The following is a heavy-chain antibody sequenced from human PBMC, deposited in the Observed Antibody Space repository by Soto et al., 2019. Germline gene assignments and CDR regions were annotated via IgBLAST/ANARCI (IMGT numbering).Heavy chain of an antibody. CDR2: LYHNGNT. V-gene: IGHV4-39*01. D-gene: IGHD3-16*01. CDR3: ARLTLRMATIRANFDY. CDR1: GDSISSESYY. J-gene: IGHJ4*02. Sequence: QLQLQESGPGLVKPSETLSLTCTVSGDSISSESYYWGWIRQPPGKGLEWIGNLYHNGNTYYNPSLKSRVTISADTSKNQFSLEVTSVTAADTAVYYCARLTLRMATIRANFDYWGQGTQVTVSS.